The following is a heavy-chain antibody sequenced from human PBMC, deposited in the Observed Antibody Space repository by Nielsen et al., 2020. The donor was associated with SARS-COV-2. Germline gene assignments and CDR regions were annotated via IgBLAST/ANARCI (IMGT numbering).Heavy chain of an antibody. CDR1: GFTFSTYG. D-gene: IGHD2-15*01. CDR2: ISYDGSNK. Sequence: GGSLRLSCAGSGFTFSTYGMHWVRQAPGKGLEWVAAISYDGSNKYYVDSVKGRFTISRDNSKNTLYLQMSSLREEDTAVYYCAKDWTAIVVVPSGGVDYWGQGTLVTVSS. CDR3: AKDWTAIVVVPSGGVDY. V-gene: IGHV3-30*18. J-gene: IGHJ4*02.